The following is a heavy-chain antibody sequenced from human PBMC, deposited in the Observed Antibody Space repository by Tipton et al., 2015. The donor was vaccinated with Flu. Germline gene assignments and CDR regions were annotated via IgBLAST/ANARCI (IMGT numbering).Heavy chain of an antibody. J-gene: IGHJ4*02. CDR3: VRAIAAAGSR. V-gene: IGHV3-7*01. CDR2: IKQDGSEK. D-gene: IGHD6-13*01. Sequence: QLVQSGGRLVQPGRSLRLSCAASGFTFDDYAMHWVRQAPGKGLEWVANIKQDGSEKYYVDSVKGRFTISRDNAKNSLYLQMNSLRVEDTAVYYCVRAIAAAGSRWGQGTLVTVSS. CDR1: GFTFDDYA.